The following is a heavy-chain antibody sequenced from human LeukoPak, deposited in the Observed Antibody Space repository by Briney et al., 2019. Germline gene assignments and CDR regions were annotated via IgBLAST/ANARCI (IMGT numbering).Heavy chain of an antibody. Sequence: PGRSLRLSCAASGFTFSSYAMHWVRQAPGKGLEWVAVISYDGSNKYYADSVKGRFTISRDNSKNTLYLQMNSLRAEDTAVYYCAVPSSRLVLRGYFDYWGQGTLVTVSS. CDR1: GFTFSSYA. V-gene: IGHV3-30-3*01. CDR2: ISYDGSNK. CDR3: AVPSSRLVLRGYFDY. J-gene: IGHJ4*02. D-gene: IGHD6-13*01.